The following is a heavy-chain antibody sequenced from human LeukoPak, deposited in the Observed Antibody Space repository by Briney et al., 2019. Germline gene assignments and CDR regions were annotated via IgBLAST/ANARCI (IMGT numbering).Heavy chain of an antibody. Sequence: GGSLRLSCAASGFTFSSYEMNWVRQAPVKGLEWVSYISSSGSTIYYADSVKGRFTISRDNAKNSLYLQMNSLRAGDTAVYYCARGSSSWYAYWGQGTLVTVSS. CDR3: ARGSSSWYAY. V-gene: IGHV3-48*03. J-gene: IGHJ4*02. CDR2: ISSSGSTI. D-gene: IGHD6-13*01. CDR1: GFTFSSYE.